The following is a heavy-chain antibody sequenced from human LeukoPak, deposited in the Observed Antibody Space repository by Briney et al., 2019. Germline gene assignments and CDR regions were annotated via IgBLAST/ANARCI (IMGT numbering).Heavy chain of an antibody. CDR1: GFAFSGYW. CDR3: AKDGLAVAGNHDY. V-gene: IGHV3-74*01. D-gene: IGHD6-19*01. Sequence: GGSLRLSCAASGFAFSGYWMHWVRQAPGKGLVWVSRISSDGSNTIYADSVKGRFTISRDNAKNTLYLQMNSLRAEDTAVYYCAKDGLAVAGNHDYWGQGTLVTVSS. J-gene: IGHJ4*02. CDR2: ISSDGSNT.